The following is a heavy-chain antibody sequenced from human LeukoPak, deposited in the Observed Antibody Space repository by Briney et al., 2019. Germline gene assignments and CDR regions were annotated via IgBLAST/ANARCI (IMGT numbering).Heavy chain of an antibody. CDR2: IYYSGST. D-gene: IGHD3-10*01. J-gene: IGHJ4*02. Sequence: SETRSLTCTVSDDSFSNYYWSWIRQPPGKGLEWLGYIYYSGSTNYNPSLRSRVTISVDMSKNQFSLKLSSVTAADTAVYYCARAREYYYGSGRRFYFDYWGQGTLVTVSS. CDR3: ARAREYYYGSGRRFYFDY. V-gene: IGHV4-59*01. CDR1: DDSFSNYY.